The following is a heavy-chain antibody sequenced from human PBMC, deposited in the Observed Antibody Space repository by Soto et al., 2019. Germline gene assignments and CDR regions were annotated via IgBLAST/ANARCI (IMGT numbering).Heavy chain of an antibody. V-gene: IGHV3-23*01. CDR1: GFPFSSYA. D-gene: IGHD3-16*01. CDR3: AKGGYYSLFDI. CDR2: ISGSGGCT. Sequence: PGGSLRLSCVASGFPFSSYAMSWVRQTPGKGLEWVSGISGSGGCTYYADSVKGRFTISGDNSNNTLSLQMHILRVEDTAVYFCAKGGYYSLFDIWGQGTVVTVSS. J-gene: IGHJ3*02.